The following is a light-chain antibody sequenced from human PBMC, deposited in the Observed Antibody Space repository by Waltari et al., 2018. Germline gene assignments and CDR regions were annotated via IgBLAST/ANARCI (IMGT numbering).Light chain of an antibody. CDR3: TSYTTSGTWV. CDR1: SSDVRAYDY. CDR2: EVR. V-gene: IGLV2-14*01. Sequence: QSALTQPASVSGSPGQSITISCTGTSSDVRAYDYVSWYQQKPGKAPQLIIYEVRDRPPGVPNRFSGSKSGYTAFLTISGLQAEDEADYYCTSYTTSGTWVFGGGTKLTVL. J-gene: IGLJ3*02.